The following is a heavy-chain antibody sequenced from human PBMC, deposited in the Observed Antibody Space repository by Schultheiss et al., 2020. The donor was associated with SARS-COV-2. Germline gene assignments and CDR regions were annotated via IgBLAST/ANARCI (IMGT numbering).Heavy chain of an antibody. D-gene: IGHD3-22*01. CDR1: GFIFNNHG. CDR3: ARNFDTSGYYSRDYYYYYGMDV. Sequence: GGSLRLSCAASGFIFNNHGMHWVRQAPGKGLEWFSFISNDGSDKYYADSVKGRFTMSRDNSKNTLYLQMNSLSAEDTAVYYCARNFDTSGYYSRDYYYYYGMDVWGQGTTVTVSS. V-gene: IGHV3-30*03. CDR2: ISNDGSDK. J-gene: IGHJ6*02.